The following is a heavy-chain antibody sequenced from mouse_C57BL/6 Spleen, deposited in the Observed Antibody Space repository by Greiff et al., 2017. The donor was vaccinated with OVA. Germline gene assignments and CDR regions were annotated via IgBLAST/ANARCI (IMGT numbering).Heavy chain of an antibody. D-gene: IGHD2-14*01. V-gene: IGHV1-64*01. Sequence: QVQLQQPGAELVKPGASVKLSCKASGYTFTSYWMHWVKQRPGQGLEWIGMIHPNSGSTNYNEKFKSKATLTVDKSSSTAYMQLSSLTFEDSAVYYCAREGVYRAMDYWGQGTSVTVSS. J-gene: IGHJ4*01. CDR2: IHPNSGST. CDR3: AREGVYRAMDY. CDR1: GYTFTSYW.